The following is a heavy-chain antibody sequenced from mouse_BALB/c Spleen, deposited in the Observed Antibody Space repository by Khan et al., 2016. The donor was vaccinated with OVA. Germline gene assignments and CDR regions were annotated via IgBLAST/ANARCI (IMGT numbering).Heavy chain of an antibody. V-gene: IGHV1-61*01. CDR3: ARREFITTSEEDPWFAY. D-gene: IGHD1-2*01. J-gene: IGHJ3*01. CDR1: GYSFNNYW. Sequence: QVQLQQPGAELVRPGTSVKLSCKASGYSFNNYWMNWVKRRPGQGLEWIGMIHPSDSEVILNQKFKDKATLTVDKSSTTAYMQLSSPTSEDSAVYYCARREFITTSEEDPWFAYWGQGTLVTVSA. CDR2: IHPSDSEV.